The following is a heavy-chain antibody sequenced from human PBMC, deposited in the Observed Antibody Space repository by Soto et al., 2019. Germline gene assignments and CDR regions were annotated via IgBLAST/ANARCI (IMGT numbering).Heavy chain of an antibody. J-gene: IGHJ4*02. CDR3: ARARPDYYGSGRNLYYFDY. D-gene: IGHD3-10*01. V-gene: IGHV4-34*01. CDR1: GGSFSGYY. CDR2: INHSGST. Sequence: PSETLSLTCAVYGGSFSGYYWSWIRQPPGKGLEWIGEINHSGSTNYNPSLKSRVTISVDTSKNQFSLKLSSVTAADTAVYYCARARPDYYGSGRNLYYFDYWGQGTLVTVS.